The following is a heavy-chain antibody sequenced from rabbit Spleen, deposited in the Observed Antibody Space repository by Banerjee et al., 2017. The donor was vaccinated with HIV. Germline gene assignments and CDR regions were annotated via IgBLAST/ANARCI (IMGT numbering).Heavy chain of an antibody. V-gene: IGHV1S40*01. CDR3: ARDGSGWGANFNL. CDR2: IYSGIDGVT. Sequence: QQLEESGGDLVKPGASLTLTCTASGFSFSTSYHMCWVRQAPGKGLEWIACIYSGIDGVTHYASWAKGRFTISKTSSTTVTLQMTSLTAADTATYFCARDGSGWGANFNLWGPGTLVTVS. D-gene: IGHD4-1*01. J-gene: IGHJ4*01. CDR1: GFSFSTSYH.